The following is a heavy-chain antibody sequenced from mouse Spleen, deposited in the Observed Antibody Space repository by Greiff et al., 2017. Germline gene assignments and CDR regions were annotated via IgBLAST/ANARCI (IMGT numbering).Heavy chain of an antibody. CDR1: GYTFTSYW. D-gene: IGHD1-1*02. CDR3: ARGGYYFDY. CDR2: IDPSDSYT. V-gene: IGHV1-69*01. J-gene: IGHJ2*01. Sequence: HLHQPGAELVMPRASATVSCKASGYTFTSYWMHWVKQRPGQGLEWIGEIDPSDSYTNYNQKFKGKATLTVDKSSSTAYMQLSSLTSEDSAVYYCARGGYYFDYWGQGTTLTVSS.